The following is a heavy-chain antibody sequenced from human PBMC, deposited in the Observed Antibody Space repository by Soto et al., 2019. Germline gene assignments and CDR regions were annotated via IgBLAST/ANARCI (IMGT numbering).Heavy chain of an antibody. V-gene: IGHV3-9*01. Sequence: PGGSLRLSCAASGFTFSSHDMHWVRQAPGKGLEWVSGISWNSGSIGYADSVKGRFTISRDNAKNSLYLQMNSLRAEDTALYYCASLFGSPLYSGYDYEDTSSWGQGTLVTVSS. J-gene: IGHJ4*02. CDR1: GFTFSSHD. D-gene: IGHD5-12*01. CDR3: ASLFGSPLYSGYDYEDTSS. CDR2: ISWNSGSI.